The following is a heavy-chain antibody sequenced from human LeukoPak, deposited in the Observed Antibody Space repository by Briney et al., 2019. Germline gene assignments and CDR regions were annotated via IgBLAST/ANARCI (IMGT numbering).Heavy chain of an antibody. CDR1: GGSFSGYY. Sequence: SETLSLTCAVYGGSFSGYYWSWIRQPPGKGLEWIGEINHSGSTNYNPSLKSRVTISVDTSKNQFSLKLSSVTAADTAVYYCARKLVLLWFGELKRYYFDYWGQGTLVTVSS. V-gene: IGHV4-34*01. CDR3: ARKLVLLWFGELKRYYFDY. D-gene: IGHD3-10*01. CDR2: INHSGST. J-gene: IGHJ4*02.